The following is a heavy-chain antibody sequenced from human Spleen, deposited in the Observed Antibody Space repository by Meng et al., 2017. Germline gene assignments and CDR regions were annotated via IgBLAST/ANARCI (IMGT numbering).Heavy chain of an antibody. CDR2: ISYSGST. D-gene: IGHD3-3*02. CDR1: GGSVSSGSNY. V-gene: IGHV4-61*01. Sequence: QGQLEESGPGLVRPSETLSLTCPVLGGSVSSGSNYWSWIRQPSGKGLEWIGDISYSGSTNYNPSLKSRVAISVDTSKNQFSLKLSSVTTADTAVYFCARSSFSASPYYFGYWGLGTLVTVSS. CDR3: ARSSFSASPYYFGY. J-gene: IGHJ4*02.